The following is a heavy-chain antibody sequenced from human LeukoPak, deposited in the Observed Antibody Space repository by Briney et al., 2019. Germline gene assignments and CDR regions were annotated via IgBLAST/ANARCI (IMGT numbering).Heavy chain of an antibody. V-gene: IGHV1-69*13. J-gene: IGHJ4*02. CDR3: AGEGMVRGVILDY. D-gene: IGHD3-10*01. Sequence: SVKVSCKASGGTFSSYAISWVRQATGQGLEWMGGIIPIFGTANYAQKFQGRVTITADESTSTAYMELSSLRSEDTAVYYCAGEGMVRGVILDYWGQGTLVTVPS. CDR1: GGTFSSYA. CDR2: IIPIFGTA.